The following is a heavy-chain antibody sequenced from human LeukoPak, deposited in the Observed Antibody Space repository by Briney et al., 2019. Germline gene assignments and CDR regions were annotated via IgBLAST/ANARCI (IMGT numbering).Heavy chain of an antibody. D-gene: IGHD5-12*01. CDR3: ARKPGYSPFNWFDP. CDR2: IYYSGST. CDR1: GGSISSYY. J-gene: IGHJ5*02. Sequence: SETLSLTCTVSGGSISSYYWSWIRQPPGKGLEWIGYIYYSGSTNYNPSLKSRVTISVDTSKNQFSLKLSSVTAADTAVYYCARKPGYSPFNWFDPGGKGPLVTVSS. V-gene: IGHV4-59*08.